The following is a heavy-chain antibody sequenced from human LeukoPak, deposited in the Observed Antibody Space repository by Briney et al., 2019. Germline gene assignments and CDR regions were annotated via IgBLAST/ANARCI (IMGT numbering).Heavy chain of an antibody. CDR2: IYHSGST. Sequence: SQTLSLTCTVSGGSISSGGYYWSWIRQPPGKGLEWIGYIYHSGSTYYNPSLKSRVTISVDRSKNQFSLKLSSVTAADTAVYYCARGGYSSSNRWFDPWGQGTLVTVSS. D-gene: IGHD6-6*01. J-gene: IGHJ5*02. CDR3: ARGGYSSSNRWFDP. V-gene: IGHV4-30-2*01. CDR1: GGSISSGGYY.